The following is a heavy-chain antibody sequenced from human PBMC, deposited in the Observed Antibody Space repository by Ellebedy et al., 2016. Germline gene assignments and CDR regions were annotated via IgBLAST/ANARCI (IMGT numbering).Heavy chain of an antibody. D-gene: IGHD6-6*01. Sequence: SETLSLTCSVSGGSITNGETYWSWVRQPPGKGLEWIGYIYYSGSTYYNPSLKSRVTISADTSKNQFSLKLSSVTAADTAVYFCARGDSTSSRVYYWGQGILVIVSS. CDR2: IYYSGST. CDR3: ARGDSTSSRVYY. J-gene: IGHJ4*02. V-gene: IGHV4-30-4*01. CDR1: GGSITNGETY.